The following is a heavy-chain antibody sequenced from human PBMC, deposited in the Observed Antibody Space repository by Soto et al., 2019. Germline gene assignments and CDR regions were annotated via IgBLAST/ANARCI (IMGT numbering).Heavy chain of an antibody. D-gene: IGHD2-15*01. CDR1: GFTFGDFA. J-gene: IGHJ4*02. CDR2: IRSKPYGGTS. Sequence: PIRSCTGSGFTFGDFAVTWVRQAPGKGLEWVGFIRSKPYGGTSDYAASVKGRFTISRDDSKRIADLHLHTLKTGDAAVYYCARSMVVLAATVSIDYWGQGTLVTVSS. V-gene: IGHV3-49*04. CDR3: ARSMVVLAATVSIDY.